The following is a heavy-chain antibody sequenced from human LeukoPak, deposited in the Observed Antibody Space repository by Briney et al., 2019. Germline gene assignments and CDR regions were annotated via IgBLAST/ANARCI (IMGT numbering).Heavy chain of an antibody. Sequence: SETLSLTCTVSGGSLNGYYWSWIRQPPGKGLEWIGCVFYSGSTNYNPSLKSRVTISVDTSKNQFSLKLSSVTAADTAVYYCARGEGAAGPNWFDPWGQGTLVTVSS. J-gene: IGHJ5*02. CDR2: VFYSGST. D-gene: IGHD6-13*01. V-gene: IGHV4-59*01. CDR3: ARGEGAAGPNWFDP. CDR1: GGSLNGYY.